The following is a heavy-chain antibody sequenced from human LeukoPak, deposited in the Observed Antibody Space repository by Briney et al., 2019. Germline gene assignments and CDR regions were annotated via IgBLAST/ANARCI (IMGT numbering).Heavy chain of an antibody. Sequence: GRSLRLSCAASGFTFSDYYMSWIRQAPGKGLEWVSYISSSGSTIYDADSVTGRFTISRDNAKNSLYLQMNSLRAEDTAVYYCARDRETIAVAGTQELDYWGQGTLVTVSS. CDR3: ARDRETIAVAGTQELDY. V-gene: IGHV3-11*01. CDR2: ISSSGSTI. CDR1: GFTFSDYY. D-gene: IGHD6-19*01. J-gene: IGHJ4*02.